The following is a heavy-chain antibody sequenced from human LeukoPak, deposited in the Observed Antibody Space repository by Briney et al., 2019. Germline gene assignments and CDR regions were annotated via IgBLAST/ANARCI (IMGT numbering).Heavy chain of an antibody. V-gene: IGHV4-59*01. J-gene: IGHJ4*02. CDR3: ARETTRHFDY. Sequence: SETLSLTCTVSAGSITNYYWSWIRQPPGKGLEWIGYIYYTGSTNYNPSLKSRVSISVDTSKNQFSLKLSSVTAADTAVYYCARETTRHFDYWGQGTLVTVSS. CDR1: AGSITNYY. CDR2: IYYTGST. D-gene: IGHD1-14*01.